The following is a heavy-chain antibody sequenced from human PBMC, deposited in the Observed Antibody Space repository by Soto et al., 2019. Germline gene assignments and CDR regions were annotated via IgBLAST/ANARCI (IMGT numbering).Heavy chain of an antibody. CDR3: AISQDRGGRTTFIY. V-gene: IGHV3-9*01. Sequence: PGGSLRLSCAVSGFTFDDNAMHWVRQAPEKGLEWVSGINWKSDIGYADSVKGRFTISRDNAENSLYLQMNSLRAEDTALYYCAISQDRGGRTTFIYWGQGTPVTVPQ. J-gene: IGHJ4*02. CDR2: INWKSDI. CDR1: GFTFDDNA. D-gene: IGHD3-16*01.